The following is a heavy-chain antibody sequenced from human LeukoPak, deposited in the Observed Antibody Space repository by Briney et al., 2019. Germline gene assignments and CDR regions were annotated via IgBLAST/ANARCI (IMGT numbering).Heavy chain of an antibody. D-gene: IGHD3-10*01. Sequence: PSETLSLTCTVSGYSISSGYYWGWIRQPPGKGLEWIGNIYHSGNTYYNPSLKSRVTISVDTSKNQFSLKLSSVTAADTAVYYCARHKLVNYYGSGSRNNWFDPWGQGTLVTVSS. J-gene: IGHJ5*02. CDR3: ARHKLVNYYGSGSRNNWFDP. CDR1: GYSISSGYY. V-gene: IGHV4-38-2*02. CDR2: IYHSGNT.